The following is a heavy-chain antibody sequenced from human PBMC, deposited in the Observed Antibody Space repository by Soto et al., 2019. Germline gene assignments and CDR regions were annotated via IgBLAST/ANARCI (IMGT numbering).Heavy chain of an antibody. D-gene: IGHD3-22*01. Sequence: GWSLRLSCAASGFTFSSYAMSWVRQAPGKGLEWVSAISGSGGSTYYADSVKGRFTISRDNSKNTLYLQMNSLRAEDTAVYYCEKDSLYSSGYSFDYWGQGTLGTVS. CDR1: GFTFSSYA. CDR2: ISGSGGST. V-gene: IGHV3-23*01. CDR3: EKDSLYSSGYSFDY. J-gene: IGHJ4*02.